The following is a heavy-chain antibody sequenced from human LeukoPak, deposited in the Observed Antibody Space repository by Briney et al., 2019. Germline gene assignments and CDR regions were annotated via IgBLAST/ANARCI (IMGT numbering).Heavy chain of an antibody. V-gene: IGHV3-21*01. J-gene: IGHJ4*02. CDR1: GFTFSSYS. CDR2: ISSSSSYI. Sequence: GGSLRLSCAASGFTFSSYSMNWVRQAPGKGLEWVSSISSSSSYIYYADSVKGRFTISRDNAKNSLCLQMNSLRAEDTAVYYCARDPSGGSGSYDFDYWGQGTLVTVSS. D-gene: IGHD1-26*01. CDR3: ARDPSGGSGSYDFDY.